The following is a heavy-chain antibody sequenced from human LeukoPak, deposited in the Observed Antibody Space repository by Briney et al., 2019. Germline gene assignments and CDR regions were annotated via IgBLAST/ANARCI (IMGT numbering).Heavy chain of an antibody. CDR3: ATGLYFDWLVAFDI. V-gene: IGHV1-24*01. Sequence: ASVKVSCTVSGYTLTELSMHWVRQAPGKGLEWMGGFDPEDGETIYAQKFQGRVTMTEDTSTDTAYMELSSLRSEDTAVYYCATGLYFDWLVAFDIWGQGTMVTVSS. CDR1: GYTLTELS. D-gene: IGHD3-9*01. CDR2: FDPEDGET. J-gene: IGHJ3*02.